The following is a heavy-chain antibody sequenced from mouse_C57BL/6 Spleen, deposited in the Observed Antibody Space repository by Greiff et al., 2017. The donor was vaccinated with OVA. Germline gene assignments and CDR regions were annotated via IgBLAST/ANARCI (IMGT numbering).Heavy chain of an antibody. Sequence: EVHLVESGGDLVKPGGSLKLSCAASGFTFSSYGMSWVRQTPDKRLEWVATISSGGSYTYYPDSVKGRFTISRDNAKNTLYLQMSSLKSEDTAMYYCARHSLYDYDYYYAMDYWGQGTSVTVSS. CDR3: ARHSLYDYDYYYAMDY. D-gene: IGHD2-4*01. CDR1: GFTFSSYG. V-gene: IGHV5-6*01. CDR2: ISSGGSYT. J-gene: IGHJ4*01.